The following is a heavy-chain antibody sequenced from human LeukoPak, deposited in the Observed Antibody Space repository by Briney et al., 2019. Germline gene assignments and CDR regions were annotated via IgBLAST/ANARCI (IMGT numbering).Heavy chain of an antibody. V-gene: IGHV1-69*04. J-gene: IGHJ3*02. CDR1: GGTFSSYA. CDR3: ARDGYEASYDAFDI. CDR2: IIPILGIA. D-gene: IGHD5-12*01. Sequence: ASVKVSCKASGGTFSSYAISWVRQAPGQGLEWMGRIIPILGIANYAQKFQGGVTITADKSTSTAYMELSSLRSEDTAVYYCARDGYEASYDAFDIWGQGTMVTVSS.